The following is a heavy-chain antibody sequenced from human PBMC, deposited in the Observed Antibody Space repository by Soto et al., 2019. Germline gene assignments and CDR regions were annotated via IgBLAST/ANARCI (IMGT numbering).Heavy chain of an antibody. J-gene: IGHJ6*02. Sequence: ASVKVSCKASGGTFSSYAISWVRQAPGQGLEWMGGIIPIFGTANYAQKFQGRVTITADESTSTAYMELSSLRSEDTAVYYCARVDPVVVPAAIWDDYYYYGMDVWGQGTTVTVSS. CDR2: IIPIFGTA. CDR1: GGTFSSYA. V-gene: IGHV1-69*13. D-gene: IGHD2-2*02. CDR3: ARVDPVVVPAAIWDDYYYYGMDV.